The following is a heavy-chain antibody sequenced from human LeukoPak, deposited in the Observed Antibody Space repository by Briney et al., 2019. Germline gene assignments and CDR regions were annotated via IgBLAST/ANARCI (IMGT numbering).Heavy chain of an antibody. CDR3: ARDPCGVDGSGSKENCFDY. V-gene: IGHV4-30-2*01. D-gene: IGHD3-10*01. CDR2: IYHSGST. Sequence: PSETLSLTCTVSGGSISSGGYYWSWIRQPPGKGLEWIGYIYHSGSTYYNPSLKSRVTISVDRSKNQFSLKLSSVTAADTAVYYCARDPCGVDGSGSKENCFDYWGQGTLVTVSS. J-gene: IGHJ4*02. CDR1: GGSISSGGYY.